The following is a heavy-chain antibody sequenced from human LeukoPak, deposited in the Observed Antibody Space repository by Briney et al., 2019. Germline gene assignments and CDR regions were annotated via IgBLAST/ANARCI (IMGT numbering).Heavy chain of an antibody. J-gene: IGHJ5*02. CDR3: ARGFRQGWFDP. V-gene: IGHV4-34*01. CDR1: GGSFSGYY. CDR2: INHSGST. Sequence: PSETLSLTCAVYGGSFSGYYWSWIRQPPGKGLEWIGEINHSGSTNYNPSLKSRVTISVDTSKNQFSLKLSSVTAADTAVYYCARGFRQGWFDPWAREPWSPSPQ.